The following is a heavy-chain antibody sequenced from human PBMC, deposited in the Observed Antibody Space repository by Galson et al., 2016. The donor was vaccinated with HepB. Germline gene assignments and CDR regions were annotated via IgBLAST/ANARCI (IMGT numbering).Heavy chain of an antibody. CDR1: GYNFTLYY. CDR2: IYPGDSET. V-gene: IGHV5-51*01. J-gene: IGHJ4*02. D-gene: IGHD3-10*01. Sequence: QSGAEVKKPGESLQISCKASGYNFTLYYIAWVRQMPGRGLEWMGIIYPGDSETRYSPSFQDHVTISADKSFTTAHLGWSSLKTSDTAIYYCSGQAFYYGSGSYFLDYWGQGTLVTVSS. CDR3: SGQAFYYGSGSYFLDY.